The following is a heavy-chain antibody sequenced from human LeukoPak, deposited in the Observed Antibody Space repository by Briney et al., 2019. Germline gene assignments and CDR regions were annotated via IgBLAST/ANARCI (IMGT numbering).Heavy chain of an antibody. CDR1: EYTFTDYA. V-gene: IGHV1-3*01. J-gene: IGHJ6*02. D-gene: IGHD3-3*01. CDR2: INAGNGNT. CDR3: AREHDFLSGYGMDV. Sequence: ASVKVSCKASEYTFTDYAINWVRQAPGQRLEWMGWINAGNGNTKYSQNFQGRVTITRDTSASTAYMELSSLRSEDTAVYYCAREHDFLSGYGMDVWGQGTTVTVSS.